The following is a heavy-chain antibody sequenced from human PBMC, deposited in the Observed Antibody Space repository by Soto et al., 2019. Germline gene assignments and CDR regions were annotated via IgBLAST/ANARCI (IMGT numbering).Heavy chain of an antibody. Sequence: GWSLRLSCTASGFTFSSNAMSWVRQAPGKGLEWVSAITGGGGNTYYADSVKGRFTMSRDNSQNTLYLQMNSLRAEDTAIYYCAQNGVSREYDSWGQGTLVTVSS. CDR1: GFTFSSNA. V-gene: IGHV3-23*01. CDR2: ITGGGGNT. D-gene: IGHD2-8*01. J-gene: IGHJ4*02. CDR3: AQNGVSREYDS.